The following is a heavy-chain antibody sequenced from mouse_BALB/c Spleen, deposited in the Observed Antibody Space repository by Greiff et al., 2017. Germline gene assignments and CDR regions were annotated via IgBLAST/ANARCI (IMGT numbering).Heavy chain of an antibody. CDR1: GFTFSSYG. D-gene: IGHD2-3*01. CDR2: INSNGGST. CDR3: ARDGYYLYYFDY. J-gene: IGHJ2*01. V-gene: IGHV5-6-3*01. Sequence: EVQVVESGGGLVQPGGSLKLSCAASGFTFSSYGMSWVRQTPDKRLELVATINSNGGSTYYPDSVKGRFTISRDNAKNTLYLQMSSLKSEDTAMYYCARDGYYLYYFDYWGQGTTLTVSS.